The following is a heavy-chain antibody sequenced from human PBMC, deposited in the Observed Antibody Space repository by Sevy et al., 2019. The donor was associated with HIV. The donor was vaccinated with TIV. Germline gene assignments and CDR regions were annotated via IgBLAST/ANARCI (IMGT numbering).Heavy chain of an antibody. CDR1: GGSISSYY. V-gene: IGHV4-59*01. J-gene: IGHJ6*02. Sequence: SKTLSLTCTVSGGSISSYYWTWIRQSPGKGLECIGYLYYNGRTIYNPSLTSRVTISVDTSKNQFSLGLSSVTAADTAVYFCARAGGTSDWGMDVRGQGTTVTVSS. CDR2: LYYNGRT. CDR3: ARAGGTSDWGMDV. D-gene: IGHD3-9*01.